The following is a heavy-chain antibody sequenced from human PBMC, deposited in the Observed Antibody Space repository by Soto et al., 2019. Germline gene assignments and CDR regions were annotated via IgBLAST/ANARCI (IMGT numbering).Heavy chain of an antibody. CDR2: ISSSSSTT. D-gene: IGHD3-22*01. V-gene: IGHV3-48*01. Sequence: GGSLRLSCAASGFTFSSYSMNWVRQAPGKGLEWVSYISSSSSTTYYADSVKGRFTISRDNSKNTLYLQMNSLRAEDTAVYYCARGFSRGYYDSSGSVFFDYWGQGTLVTAPQ. CDR3: ARGFSRGYYDSSGSVFFDY. J-gene: IGHJ4*02. CDR1: GFTFSSYS.